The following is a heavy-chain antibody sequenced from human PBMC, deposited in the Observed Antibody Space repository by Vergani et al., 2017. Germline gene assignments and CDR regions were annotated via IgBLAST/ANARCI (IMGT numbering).Heavy chain of an antibody. D-gene: IGHD1-26*01. CDR3: ARDPIVGATGNAFDI. Sequence: QVHLVQSGAEVKKPGASVKVPCKAFGYTFTSYGISWARQAPGQGLEWMGWISAYNGNTNYAQKPQGRVTMTTDTSTSTAYMGLRSLRSDDTAVYYCARDPIVGATGNAFDIWGQGTMVTVSS. CDR1: GYTFTSYG. CDR2: ISAYNGNT. V-gene: IGHV1-18*01. J-gene: IGHJ3*02.